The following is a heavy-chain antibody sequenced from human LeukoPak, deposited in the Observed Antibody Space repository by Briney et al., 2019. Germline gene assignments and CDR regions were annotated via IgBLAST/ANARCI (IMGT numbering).Heavy chain of an antibody. V-gene: IGHV1-24*01. Sequence: ASVKVSCKVSGYTLTELSMHWVRQAPGNGLEWMGGFDPEDGETIYAQKFQGRVTMTEDTSTDTAYMELSSLRSEDTAVYDCATRSCLEWLSGELEFDYWGQGTLVTVSS. CDR2: FDPEDGET. D-gene: IGHD3-3*01. J-gene: IGHJ4*02. CDR1: GYTLTELS. CDR3: ATRSCLEWLSGELEFDY.